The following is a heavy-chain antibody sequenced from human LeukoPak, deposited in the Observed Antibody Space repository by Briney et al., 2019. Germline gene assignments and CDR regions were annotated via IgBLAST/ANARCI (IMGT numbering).Heavy chain of an antibody. Sequence: GGSLRLSCAASGFTFSAYWMSWVRQAPGKGLEWVSAISGSGGSTYYADSVKGRFTISRDNSKNTLYLQMNSLRAEDTAVYYCAKDLSLVIAAAGTWFYWGQGTLVTVSS. CDR3: AKDLSLVIAAAGTWFY. V-gene: IGHV3-23*01. CDR1: GFTFSAYW. CDR2: ISGSGGST. J-gene: IGHJ4*02. D-gene: IGHD6-13*01.